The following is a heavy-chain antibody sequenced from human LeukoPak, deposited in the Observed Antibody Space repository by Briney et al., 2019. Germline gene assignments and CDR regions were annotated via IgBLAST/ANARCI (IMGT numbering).Heavy chain of an antibody. CDR1: GGSFSGYY. Sequence: PSETLSLTCAVYGGSFSGYYWSWIRQPPGKGLEWIGYVYYSGSTDYNPSLKSRVTISVDTSKNQFSLKVSSVTAADTAVYYCARHAPMTTYDYWGQGTLVTVPS. V-gene: IGHV4-59*08. D-gene: IGHD4-17*01. CDR3: ARHAPMTTYDY. J-gene: IGHJ4*02. CDR2: VYYSGST.